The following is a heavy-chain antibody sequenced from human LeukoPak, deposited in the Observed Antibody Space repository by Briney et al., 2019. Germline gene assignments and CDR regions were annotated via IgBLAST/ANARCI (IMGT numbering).Heavy chain of an antibody. V-gene: IGHV1-46*01. CDR2: INPSGGST. Sequence: ASVKVSCKAFGYTFTSYYMHWVRQAPGQGLEWMGIINPSGGSTSYAQKFQGRVTMTRDTSISTAYMELSRLRSDDTAVYYCARDPATITMIVVAPEYYFDYWGQGTLVTVSS. J-gene: IGHJ4*02. CDR1: GYTFTSYY. D-gene: IGHD3-22*01. CDR3: ARDPATITMIVVAPEYYFDY.